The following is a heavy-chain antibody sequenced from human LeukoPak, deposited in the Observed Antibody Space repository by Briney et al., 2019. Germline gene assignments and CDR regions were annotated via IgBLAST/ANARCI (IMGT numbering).Heavy chain of an antibody. CDR3: ARNGPSADDAFDI. D-gene: IGHD2-8*01. V-gene: IGHV1-8*01. CDR1: GYTFTSYD. CDR2: MNPNSGNT. Sequence: ASVKVSCKASGYTFTSYDINWVRQATGQGLDGMGWMNPNSGNTGYPQKFQGRVTMTRNNAISTAYMELSSLRSEDTAVYYCARNGPSADDAFDIWGQGTMVTVSS. J-gene: IGHJ3*02.